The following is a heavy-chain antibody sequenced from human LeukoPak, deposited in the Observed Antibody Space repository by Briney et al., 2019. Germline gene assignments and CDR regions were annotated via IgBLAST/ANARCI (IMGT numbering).Heavy chain of an antibody. V-gene: IGHV4-59*08. CDR2: IYYSGST. D-gene: IGHD6-19*01. CDR3: ARHGGSGWYFLGFDP. Sequence: LETLSLTCTVSGGSISSYYWSWIRQPPGKGLEWIGYIYYSGSTNYNPSLKSRVTISVVTSKNQYSLELSSVTAADTAVYYYARHGGSGWYFLGFDPWGQGTLVSVSS. CDR1: GGSISSYY. J-gene: IGHJ5*02.